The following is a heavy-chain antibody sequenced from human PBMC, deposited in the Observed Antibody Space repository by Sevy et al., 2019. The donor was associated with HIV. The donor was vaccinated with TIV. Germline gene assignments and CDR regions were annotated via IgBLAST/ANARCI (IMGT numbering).Heavy chain of an antibody. CDR1: GFTFSRYT. J-gene: IGHJ4*02. Sequence: GGSLRLSCAASGFTFSRYTMHWVRQAPGKGLEWVAVISHDGSNEYYADSVKGRFTISRDNSKNTLFLQMSSLRPEDTAVYYCARDESVTSWYGGMGYYWGQGTLVTVSS. CDR2: ISHDGSNE. CDR3: ARDESVTSWYGGMGYY. V-gene: IGHV3-30-3*01. D-gene: IGHD2-2*01.